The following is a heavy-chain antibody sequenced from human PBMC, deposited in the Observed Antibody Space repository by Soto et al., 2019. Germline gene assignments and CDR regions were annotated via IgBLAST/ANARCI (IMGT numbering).Heavy chain of an antibody. CDR3: ARVHSGSFDY. V-gene: IGHV4-59*01. CDR1: GGSISSYY. D-gene: IGHD1-26*01. J-gene: IGHJ4*02. Sequence: SETLSLTCTVSGGSISSYYWSWIRQPPGKGLEWIGYIYYSGSTNYNPSLKSRVTISVDTSKNQFSLKLSSVTAADTAVYYCARVHSGSFDYWGQGTLVTVSS. CDR2: IYYSGST.